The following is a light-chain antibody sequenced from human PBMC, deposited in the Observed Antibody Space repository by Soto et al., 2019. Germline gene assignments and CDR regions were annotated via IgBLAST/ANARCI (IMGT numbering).Light chain of an antibody. V-gene: IGLV1-40*01. CDR2: GNS. J-gene: IGLJ1*01. CDR3: QSYDSSLSGSGV. Sequence: QSVLTQPPSVSGAPGQRVTISCTGSSSNIGAGYDVHWYQQLPGTAPKLLIYGNSNRPSGVPDRFSGSKSGTSASLAITGLQAEDEPDYYYQSYDSSLSGSGVFGTGTKLTVL. CDR1: SSNIGAGYD.